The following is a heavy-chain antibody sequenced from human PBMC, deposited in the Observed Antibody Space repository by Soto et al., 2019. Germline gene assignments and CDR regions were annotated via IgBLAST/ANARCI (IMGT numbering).Heavy chain of an antibody. CDR2: MWNDGSNK. J-gene: IGHJ4*02. CDR1: GFTFSSYG. CDR3: AKEFWSGPFDY. Sequence: QVQLVESGGGVVQPGRSLRLSCAASGFTFSSYGMHWVRQAPGKGLEWVAVMWNDGSNKYYADSVKGRFTISRDNSKNTVYLQMNSLRAEDTVVYYCAKEFWSGPFDYWGQGTLVTVSS. V-gene: IGHV3-33*06. D-gene: IGHD3-3*01.